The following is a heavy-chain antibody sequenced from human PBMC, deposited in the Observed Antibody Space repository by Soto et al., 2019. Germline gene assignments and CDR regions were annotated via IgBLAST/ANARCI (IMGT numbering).Heavy chain of an antibody. CDR2: IKSKTDGGTT. Sequence: GGSLRLSCAASGFTFSNAWMNWVRQAPGKGLEWVGRIKSKTDGGTTDYAAPVKGRFTISRDDSKNTLYLQMNSLKTEDTAVYYCTTDTDLGGPWDYYYGMDVWGQGTTVTVSS. CDR1: GFTFSNAW. CDR3: TTDTDLGGPWDYYYGMDV. V-gene: IGHV3-15*07. D-gene: IGHD3-16*01. J-gene: IGHJ6*02.